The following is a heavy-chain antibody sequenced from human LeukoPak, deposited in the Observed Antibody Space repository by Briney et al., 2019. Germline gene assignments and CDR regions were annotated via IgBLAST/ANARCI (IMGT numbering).Heavy chain of an antibody. Sequence: GGSLRLSCAASGFTFSNYWMHWVRQAPGKGLVWVSRINSDGINTSYADSVKGRFTISRDNSKSTLYLQMNSLRPEDTAVYFCAKDPSGYLYYFDYWGQGTLVTVSS. D-gene: IGHD6-25*01. CDR2: INSDGINT. J-gene: IGHJ4*02. CDR1: GFTFSNYW. V-gene: IGHV3-74*01. CDR3: AKDPSGYLYYFDY.